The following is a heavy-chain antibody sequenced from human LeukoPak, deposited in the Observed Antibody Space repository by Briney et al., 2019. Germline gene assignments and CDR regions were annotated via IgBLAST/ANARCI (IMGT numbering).Heavy chain of an antibody. CDR1: GGSISGSSYY. V-gene: IGHV4-39*02. Sequence: SSETLSLTCTVSGGSISGSSYYWGWIRQPPGEGLEWIGGVYYSGSTYNNPSLKSRVTISVDTSKNQFSLKLSSVTAADMAVYYCARDPYHTNYPFDYWGQGTLVTVSS. CDR2: VYYSGST. CDR3: ARDPYHTNYPFDY. D-gene: IGHD1-7*01. J-gene: IGHJ4*02.